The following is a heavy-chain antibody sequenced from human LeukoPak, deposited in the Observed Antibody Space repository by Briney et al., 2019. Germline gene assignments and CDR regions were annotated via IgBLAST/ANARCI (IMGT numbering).Heavy chain of an antibody. CDR1: GFTFSDYY. D-gene: IGHD6-13*01. J-gene: IGHJ5*02. CDR3: ARNYQQLSPGNWFDP. Sequence: PGGSLRLSCAASGFTFSDYYMSWIRQAPGKGLEWVSYISSSGSTIYYADSVKGRFTISRDNAKNSLYLQMNSLRAEDTAVYYCARNYQQLSPGNWFDPWGQGTLVTVSS. V-gene: IGHV3-11*01. CDR2: ISSSGSTI.